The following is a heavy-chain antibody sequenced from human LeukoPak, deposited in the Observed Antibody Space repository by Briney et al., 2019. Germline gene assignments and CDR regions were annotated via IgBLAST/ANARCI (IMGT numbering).Heavy chain of an antibody. D-gene: IGHD2-2*02. J-gene: IGHJ4*02. CDR1: GGSLSGYY. Sequence: SETLSRTCAVYGGSLSGYYWTWVRQPPGKGLEWIGEISHSGGANYSPSLKSRVTISVDTSKNQFSLKLNAVTAADTAVYYCASRYFCSSTSCYTFDYWGQGTLVTVSS. CDR2: ISHSGGA. CDR3: ASRYFCSSTSCYTFDY. V-gene: IGHV4-34*01.